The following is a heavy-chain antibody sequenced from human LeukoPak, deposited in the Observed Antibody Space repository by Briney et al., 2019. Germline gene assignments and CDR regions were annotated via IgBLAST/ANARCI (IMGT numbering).Heavy chain of an antibody. V-gene: IGHV3-11*04. CDR3: AKEARAGEPFYCFDY. CDR2: ISSSGSTI. CDR1: GFTFSDYY. D-gene: IGHD3-16*01. J-gene: IGHJ4*02. Sequence: PGGSLRLSCAASGFTFSDYYMSWIRQAPGKGLEWVSYISSSGSTIYYADSVKGRFTISRDNAKNSLYLQMNSLRAEDTAVYYCAKEARAGEPFYCFDYWGQGTLVTVSS.